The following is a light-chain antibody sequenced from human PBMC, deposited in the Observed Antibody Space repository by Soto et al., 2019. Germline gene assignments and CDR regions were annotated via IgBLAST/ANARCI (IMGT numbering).Light chain of an antibody. J-gene: IGLJ1*01. CDR3: CTYAGSNTYV. CDR2: DVS. Sequence: SVLTQPASVSGSPGQSITISCTGTSSDVGRYNLVTWYQHYPGKAPELMIYDVSKRPSGVVNRFSGSKSGNTASLTISGLQAEDEADYYCCTYAGSNTYVFGTGTKVTV. CDR1: SSDVGRYNL. V-gene: IGLV2-23*02.